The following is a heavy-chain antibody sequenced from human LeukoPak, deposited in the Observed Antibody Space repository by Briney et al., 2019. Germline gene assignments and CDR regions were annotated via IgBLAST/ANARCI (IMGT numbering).Heavy chain of an antibody. J-gene: IGHJ5*02. CDR1: GGSISSSSYY. D-gene: IGHD6-6*01. V-gene: IGHV4-39*07. CDR2: IYYSGNT. Sequence: PSETLSLTCTVSGGSISSSSYYWGWIRQPPGKGLEWVGSIYYSGNTYYNPSLKSRVTISVDTSKNQFSLKLRSVTAADTAVYYCARALARQPWSDPWAKGTLVTVSS. CDR3: ARALARQPWSDP.